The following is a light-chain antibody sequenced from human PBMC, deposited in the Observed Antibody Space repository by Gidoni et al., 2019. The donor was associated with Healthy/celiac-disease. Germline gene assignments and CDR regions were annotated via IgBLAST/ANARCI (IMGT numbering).Light chain of an antibody. J-gene: IGKJ5*01. V-gene: IGKV3-20*01. CDR2: GAS. CDR3: QQYDSSPIT. CDR1: QRVSSSY. Sequence: EMVLTPSPGTLSLSPGERATLACRASQRVSSSYLAWYQQKPGQAPRLLIYGASSRATGVPYRFSGSGSVTDFTLTISRLEPEDFALYYCQQYDSSPITFGQGTRLEIK.